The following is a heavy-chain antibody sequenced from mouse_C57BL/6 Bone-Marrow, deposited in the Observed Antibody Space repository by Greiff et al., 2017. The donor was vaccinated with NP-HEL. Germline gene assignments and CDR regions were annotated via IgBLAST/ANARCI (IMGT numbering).Heavy chain of an antibody. Sequence: VQRVESGAELVRPGTSVKVSCKASGYAFTNYLIEWVKQRPGQGLEWIGVINPGSGGTNYNEKFKGKATLTADKSSSTAYMQLSSLTSEDSAVYFCARCDGYYNFDYWGQGTTLTVSS. J-gene: IGHJ2*01. CDR2: INPGSGGT. D-gene: IGHD2-3*01. V-gene: IGHV1-54*01. CDR3: ARCDGYYNFDY. CDR1: GYAFTNYL.